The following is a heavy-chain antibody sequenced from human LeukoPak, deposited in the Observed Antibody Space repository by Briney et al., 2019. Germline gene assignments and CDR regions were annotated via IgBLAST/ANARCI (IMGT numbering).Heavy chain of an antibody. J-gene: IGHJ6*02. CDR2: INHSGST. CDR1: GGSFSGYY. D-gene: IGHD2-2*01. V-gene: IGHV4-34*01. Sequence: SETLSLTCAVYGGSFSGYYWSWIRQPPGKGLEWIGEINHSGSTNYNPSLKSRVTISVDTSKNQFSLKLSSVTAADTAVYYCARARSVEVGVVPAASGIDYYYGMDVWGQGTTVTVSS. CDR3: ARARSVEVGVVPAASGIDYYYGMDV.